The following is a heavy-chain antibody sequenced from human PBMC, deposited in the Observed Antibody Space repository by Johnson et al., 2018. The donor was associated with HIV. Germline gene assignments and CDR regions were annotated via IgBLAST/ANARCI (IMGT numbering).Heavy chain of an antibody. Sequence: MLLVESGGGLIQPGGSLRLSCAASGFTVSCNYMSWVRQAPGKGLEWVSVIYSGGSTYYADSVKGRFTISRDNSKNTLYLQMNSLRAEDTAVYYCARDRAAAGPDAFDIWGQGTMVTVSS. J-gene: IGHJ3*02. CDR2: IYSGGST. V-gene: IGHV3-53*01. CDR3: ARDRAAAGPDAFDI. D-gene: IGHD6-13*01. CDR1: GFTVSCNY.